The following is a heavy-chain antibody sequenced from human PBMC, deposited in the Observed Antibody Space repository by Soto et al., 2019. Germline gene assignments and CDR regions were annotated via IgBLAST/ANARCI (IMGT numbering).Heavy chain of an antibody. D-gene: IGHD3-16*01. Sequence: GASVKVSCKASGYTFTSYDINWVRQATGQGLEWMGWMNPNCGNTGYAQKFQGRVTITRNTAINTAYMELSSLSSEDTAVYYCAIVGGRPSDYWGQGTLVTVSS. CDR2: MNPNCGNT. CDR1: GYTFTSYD. V-gene: IGHV1-8*03. J-gene: IGHJ4*02. CDR3: AIVGGRPSDY.